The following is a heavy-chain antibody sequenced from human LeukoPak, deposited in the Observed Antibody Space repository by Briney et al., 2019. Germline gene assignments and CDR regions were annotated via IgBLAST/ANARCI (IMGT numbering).Heavy chain of an antibody. J-gene: IGHJ4*02. Sequence: PGGSLRLSCAASGFTFSSYSMNWVRQAPGKGLEWVSYISSSGDTMFYSDSVKGRFTISRDNGKKSLFLEINSLRAEDAAIYYCARVMGNYASDYWGQGALVTVSS. CDR3: ARVMGNYASDY. CDR1: GFTFSSYS. CDR2: ISSSGDTM. D-gene: IGHD1-7*01. V-gene: IGHV3-48*04.